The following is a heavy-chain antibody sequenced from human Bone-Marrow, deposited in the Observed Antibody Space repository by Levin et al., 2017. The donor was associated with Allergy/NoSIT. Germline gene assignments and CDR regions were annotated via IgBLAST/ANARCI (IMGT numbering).Heavy chain of an antibody. CDR3: VRDSHEYDSINYFDP. Sequence: LAGGSLRLSCAASGFTFVNYAMHWVRQAPGKGLEWLSRVSGTGSYRDYADSVKGRFVISRDNSKNTVFLQLNSLRAGDTAVYFCVRDSHEYDSINYFDPWGQGSLVIVSS. J-gene: IGHJ5*02. V-gene: IGHV3-23*01. CDR2: VSGTGSYR. CDR1: GFTFVNYA. D-gene: IGHD3-22*01.